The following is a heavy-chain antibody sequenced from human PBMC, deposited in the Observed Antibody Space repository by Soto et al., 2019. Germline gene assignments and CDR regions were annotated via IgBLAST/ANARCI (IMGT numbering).Heavy chain of an antibody. J-gene: IGHJ6*02. CDR1: GYTFTSYG. V-gene: IGHV1-18*04. CDR3: ARVELIVVVPAARGMDV. CDR2: ISAYNGNT. D-gene: IGHD2-2*01. Sequence: GASVKVSCKASGYTFTSYGISCVRQAPGQGLEWMGWISAYNGNTNYAQKLQGRVTMTTDTSTSTAYMELRSLRSDDTAVYYCARVELIVVVPAARGMDVWGQGTTVTVSS.